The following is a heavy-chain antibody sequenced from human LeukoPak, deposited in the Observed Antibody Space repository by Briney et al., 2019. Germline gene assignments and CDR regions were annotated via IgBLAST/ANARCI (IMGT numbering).Heavy chain of an antibody. CDR2: ISYDGSNK. J-gene: IGHJ5*02. D-gene: IGHD3-10*01. CDR1: GFTFSSYA. Sequence: GRSLRLSCAASGFTFSSYAMHWVRQAPGKGLEWVAVISYDGSNKYYADSVKGRFTISRDNSKNTLYLQMNSLRAEDTAVYYCARDRTYYGSGSSPFDPWGQGTLVTASS. CDR3: ARDRTYYGSGSSPFDP. V-gene: IGHV3-30*04.